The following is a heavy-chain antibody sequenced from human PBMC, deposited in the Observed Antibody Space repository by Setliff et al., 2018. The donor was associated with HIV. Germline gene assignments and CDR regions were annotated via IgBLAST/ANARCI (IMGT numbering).Heavy chain of an antibody. CDR1: GFTFSRHW. Sequence: SLRLSCAASGFTFSRHWMSWVRQAPGKGLEWVASIKDDGREEDYADSVKGRFTISRDNAKNSLFLQMDSLRAEDTAVYYCARCLNTEYWSGYSPFDYWGLGSLVTSPQ. CDR2: IKDDGREE. J-gene: IGHJ4*02. D-gene: IGHD3-3*01. CDR3: ARCLNTEYWSGYSPFDY. V-gene: IGHV3-7*03.